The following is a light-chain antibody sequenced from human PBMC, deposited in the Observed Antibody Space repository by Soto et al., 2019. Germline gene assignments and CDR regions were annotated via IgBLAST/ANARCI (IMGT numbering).Light chain of an antibody. CDR1: QSVSSSY. CDR2: GAS. J-gene: IGKJ2*01. Sequence: ENVLTQSPGTLSLSPGERATLSCRASQSVSSSYLAWYQQKPGQAPRLLIYGASSRATGIPDRFSGSGSGPDFTLTISRLEPEDFAVYYCQQYGSSPYTFGQGTKLEIK. CDR3: QQYGSSPYT. V-gene: IGKV3-20*01.